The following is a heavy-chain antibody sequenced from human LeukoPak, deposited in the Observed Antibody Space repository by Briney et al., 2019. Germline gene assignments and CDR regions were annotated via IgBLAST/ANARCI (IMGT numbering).Heavy chain of an antibody. J-gene: IGHJ6*02. CDR1: GYSFTSYW. CDR3: ARQEIVVVPETYYYGMDV. CDR2: IYPGDSDT. D-gene: IGHD2-2*01. V-gene: IGHV5-51*01. Sequence: GESLKISCKGSGYSFTSYWIGWVRQMPGKGLEWMGIIYPGDSDTRYSPSFQGQVTISADKSTSTAYLQWSSLKASDTAMYYCARQEIVVVPETYYYGMDVWGQGTTVTVSS.